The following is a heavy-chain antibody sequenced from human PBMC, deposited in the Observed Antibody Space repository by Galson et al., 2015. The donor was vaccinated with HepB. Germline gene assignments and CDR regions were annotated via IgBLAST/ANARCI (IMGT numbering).Heavy chain of an antibody. D-gene: IGHD2-15*01. CDR2: INPYSGGT. CDR3: ARGGAVGGPKFNWFDP. V-gene: IGHV1-2*06. Sequence: SVKVSCKASGYTFTAYYIHWVRQAPGHGLEWMGRINPYSGGTNYAQKFQGRVTMTRDTSICTVYMELSRLRSDDTAVYYCARGGAVGGPKFNWFDPWGQGTLVTVSS. J-gene: IGHJ5*02. CDR1: GYTFTAYY.